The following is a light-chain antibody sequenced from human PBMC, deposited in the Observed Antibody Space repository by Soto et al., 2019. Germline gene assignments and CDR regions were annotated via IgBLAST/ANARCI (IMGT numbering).Light chain of an antibody. J-gene: IGKJ5*01. Sequence: EIVLTQSPATLSLSPGERATLSCRASQSVRSYLAWYQQKPGQVPRLVIYDASNRATRIPARFSGSGSGTDFTLTISSLEPEDFAVYFCQQRHLWPITFGQGTRVEIK. V-gene: IGKV3-11*01. CDR3: QQRHLWPIT. CDR2: DAS. CDR1: QSVRSY.